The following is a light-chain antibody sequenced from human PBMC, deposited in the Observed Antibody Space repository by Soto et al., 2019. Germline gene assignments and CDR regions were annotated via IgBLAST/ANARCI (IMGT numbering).Light chain of an antibody. CDR2: NNN. J-gene: IGLJ1*01. V-gene: IGLV1-44*01. CDR1: SSNIGSNT. Sequence: QSVLTQPPSGSGTPGQRVTISCSGSSSNIGSNTVNWYQQIPGTAPKLLIYNNNQRPSGVPDRFSGSKSGTSASLAISGLQSEDEADYYCAAWDDSLNGLVFGTGTKLTVL. CDR3: AAWDDSLNGLV.